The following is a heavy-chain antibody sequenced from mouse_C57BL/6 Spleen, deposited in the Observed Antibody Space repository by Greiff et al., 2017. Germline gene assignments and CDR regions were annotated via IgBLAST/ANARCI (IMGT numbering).Heavy chain of an antibody. V-gene: IGHV2-2*01. Sequence: QVQLKESGPGLVQPSQSLSITCTVSGFSLTSYGVHWVRQSPGKGLEWLGVIWSGGSTAYNAAFISRLSISTDNSKSQVFFKMNSLQADDTAIYYCARIYYDYDDWYFDVWGTGTTVTVSS. CDR3: ARIYYDYDDWYFDV. D-gene: IGHD2-4*01. J-gene: IGHJ1*03. CDR2: IWSGGST. CDR1: GFSLTSYG.